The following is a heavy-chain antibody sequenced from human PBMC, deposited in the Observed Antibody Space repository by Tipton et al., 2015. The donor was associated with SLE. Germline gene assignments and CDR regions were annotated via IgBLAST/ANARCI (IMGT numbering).Heavy chain of an antibody. J-gene: IGHJ5*02. D-gene: IGHD7-27*01. CDR2: INHSGST. Sequence: TLSLTCAVYGGSFSGYYWSWIRQPPGKGLEWIGEINHSGSTNYNPSLKSRVTISVDTSKNQFSLKLSSATAADTAVYYCASRTGDKGNWFDPWGQGTLVTVSS. CDR3: ASRTGDKGNWFDP. V-gene: IGHV4-34*01. CDR1: GGSFSGYY.